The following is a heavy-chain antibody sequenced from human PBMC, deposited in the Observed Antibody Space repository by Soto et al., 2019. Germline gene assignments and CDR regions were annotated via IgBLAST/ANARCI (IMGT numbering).Heavy chain of an antibody. CDR3: ARPETNTSIAARPNYYFGMDV. D-gene: IGHD6-6*01. CDR2: IIPIFGTA. Sequence: SVKVSCKASGGTFSSYAISWVRQAPGQGLEWMGGIIPIFGTANYAQKFQGRVTITADESTSTAYMELSSLRSEDTAVYYCARPETNTSIAARPNYYFGMDVWGQGTTVTVSS. V-gene: IGHV1-69*13. J-gene: IGHJ6*02. CDR1: GGTFSSYA.